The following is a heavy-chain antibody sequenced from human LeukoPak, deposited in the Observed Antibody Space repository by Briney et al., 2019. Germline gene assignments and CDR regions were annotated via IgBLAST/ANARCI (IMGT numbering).Heavy chain of an antibody. V-gene: IGHV3-64D*09. CDR3: VVTSATRPLDF. J-gene: IGHJ4*02. D-gene: IGHD1/OR15-1a*01. CDR1: GFTFSSYA. Sequence: GGSLRLSCSASGFTFSSYAMHWVRQAPGKGLEYVSAISGNGGNTYYADSLKGRFTISRDNSKNTLYLQMSSLRVEDTAVYYCVVTSATRPLDFWGQGTLVTVSS. CDR2: ISGNGGNT.